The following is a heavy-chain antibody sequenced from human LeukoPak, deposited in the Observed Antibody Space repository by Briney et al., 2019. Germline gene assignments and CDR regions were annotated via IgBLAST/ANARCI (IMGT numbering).Heavy chain of an antibody. D-gene: IGHD3-10*01. Sequence: SETLSLTCTVSGGSISSSSYYWGWIRQPPGKGLKWIGSIYYSGSTYYNPSLKSRVTISVDTSKNQFSLKLSSVTAADTAVYYCARGKGSGSYGFDYWGQGTLVTVSS. CDR2: IYYSGST. J-gene: IGHJ4*02. V-gene: IGHV4-39*07. CDR3: ARGKGSGSYGFDY. CDR1: GGSISSSSYY.